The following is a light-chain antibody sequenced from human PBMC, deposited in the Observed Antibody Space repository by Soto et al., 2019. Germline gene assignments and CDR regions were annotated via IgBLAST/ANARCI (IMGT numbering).Light chain of an antibody. Sequence: QSVLTQPASVSGSPGQSITISCTGTSSDVGAYNYVSWCQHHPGKAPKLIIYDVNNRPSGVSNRFSGSKSCNTASLTISGLQADDDAYYYCTSYTTSSTGVFGGGTKLTGL. CDR1: SSDVGAYNY. CDR3: TSYTTSSTGV. J-gene: IGLJ3*02. CDR2: DVN. V-gene: IGLV2-14*03.